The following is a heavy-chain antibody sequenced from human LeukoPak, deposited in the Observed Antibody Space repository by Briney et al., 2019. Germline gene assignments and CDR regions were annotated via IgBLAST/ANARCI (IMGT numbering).Heavy chain of an antibody. CDR3: ARVGWDIVATIRAGYFDY. J-gene: IGHJ4*02. Sequence: ASVKVSCKASGYTFTGYYMHWVRQAPGQGLEWMGWINPNSGGTNYAQKFQGRVTMTRDTSISTAYMELSRLRSDDTAVYYCARVGWDIVATIRAGYFDYWGQGTPVTVSS. D-gene: IGHD5-12*01. CDR1: GYTFTGYY. V-gene: IGHV1-2*02. CDR2: INPNSGGT.